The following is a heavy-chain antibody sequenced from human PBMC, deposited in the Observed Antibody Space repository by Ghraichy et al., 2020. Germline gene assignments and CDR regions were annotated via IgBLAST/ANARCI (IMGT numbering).Heavy chain of an antibody. CDR3: ARGSPGRTIVGVVTLRYNWFDP. CDR2: INHSGST. V-gene: IGHV4-34*01. D-gene: IGHD3-3*01. J-gene: IGHJ5*02. Sequence: SETLSLTCAVYGGSFSGYYWSWIRQPPGKGLEWIGEINHSGSTNYNPSLKSRVTISVDTSKNQFSLKLSSVTAADTAVYYCARGSPGRTIVGVVTLRYNWFDPWGQGTLVTVSS. CDR1: GGSFSGYY.